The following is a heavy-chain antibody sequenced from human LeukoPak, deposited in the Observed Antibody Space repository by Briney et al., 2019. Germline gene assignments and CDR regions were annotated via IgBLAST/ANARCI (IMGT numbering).Heavy chain of an antibody. CDR2: IHYSGST. Sequence: SETLSLTCTVSGVSISGYYWSWVRQPPGKGLEWIGYIHYSGSTNYSPSLKSRVTISLDTSKNQFSLRVRSVTAADTAVYFCTRGNGDYYFNYWGQGALVTVSS. D-gene: IGHD4-17*01. V-gene: IGHV4-59*01. CDR3: TRGNGDYYFNY. CDR1: GVSISGYY. J-gene: IGHJ4*02.